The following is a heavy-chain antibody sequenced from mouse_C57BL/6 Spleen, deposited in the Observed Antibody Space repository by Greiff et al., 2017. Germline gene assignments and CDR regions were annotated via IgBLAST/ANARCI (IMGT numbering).Heavy chain of an antibody. V-gene: IGHV5-4*03. J-gene: IGHJ4*01. Sequence: DVKLVESGGGLVKPGGSLKLSCAASGFTFSSYAMSWVRQTPEKRLEWVATISDGGSYTYYPDNVKGRFTISRDNAKNNLYLQMSHLKSEDTAMYYCARVAYAMDYWGQGTSVTVSS. CDR1: GFTFSSYA. CDR3: ARVAYAMDY. CDR2: ISDGGSYT.